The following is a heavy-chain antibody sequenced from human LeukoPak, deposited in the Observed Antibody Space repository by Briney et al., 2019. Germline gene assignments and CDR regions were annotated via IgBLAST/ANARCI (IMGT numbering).Heavy chain of an antibody. J-gene: IGHJ5*02. V-gene: IGHV3-53*01. CDR2: IYSGGST. D-gene: IGHD3-16*01. CDR3: ARDPGGDWFDP. Sequence: GGSLRLSCAASGFTVSSNYMSWVRQAPGKGLEWVSVIYSGGSTSYADSVKGRFTISRDNSKNTLYLQMNSLRAEDTAVYYCARDPGGDWFDPWGQGTLVTVSS. CDR1: GFTVSSNY.